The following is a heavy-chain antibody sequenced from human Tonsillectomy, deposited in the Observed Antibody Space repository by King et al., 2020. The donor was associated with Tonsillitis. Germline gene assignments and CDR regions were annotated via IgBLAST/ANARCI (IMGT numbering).Heavy chain of an antibody. Sequence: VQLVESGAEVKKPGESLRISCKGSGYSFTSYWISWVRQMPGKGLEWMGRIDPSDSYTNYSPSFQGHVTISADKSISTAYLQWSSLKASDTAMYYCARVYDYVWGSYRSDYFDYGGQGALVTVSS. CDR1: GYSFTSYW. CDR2: IDPSDSYT. V-gene: IGHV5-10-1*03. D-gene: IGHD3-16*02. J-gene: IGHJ4*02. CDR3: ARVYDYVWGSYRSDYFDY.